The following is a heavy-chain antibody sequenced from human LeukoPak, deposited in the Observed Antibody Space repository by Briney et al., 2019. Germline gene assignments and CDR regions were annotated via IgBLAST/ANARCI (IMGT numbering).Heavy chain of an antibody. CDR3: ARDGVHGGYFDY. Sequence: GGSLRLSCAASGFTFSDYWMSWMRQAPGKGLEWVSVIYSGGSTYYADSVKGRFTISRDNSKNTLYLQMNSLRAEDTAVYYCARDGVHGGYFDYWGQGTLVTVSS. D-gene: IGHD3-16*01. CDR1: GFTFSDYW. CDR2: IYSGGST. J-gene: IGHJ4*02. V-gene: IGHV3-66*01.